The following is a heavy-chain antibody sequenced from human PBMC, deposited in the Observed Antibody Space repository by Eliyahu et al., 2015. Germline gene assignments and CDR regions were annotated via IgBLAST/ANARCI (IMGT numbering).Heavy chain of an antibody. CDR1: GXTFXGFX. Sequence: QVQLVQXGAEVKKPGASVXVSCKASGXTFXGFXMPWVRQAPGQGLEWMGWINPXSGGTKYAQKFQGRVTITTDTSISTAYMEXSRLRSDDTAVYYCASKYCTGGDCFLASFDYWGQGTPVTVSS. CDR3: ASKYCTGGDCFLASFDY. CDR2: INPXSGGT. J-gene: IGHJ4*02. V-gene: IGHV1-2*02. D-gene: IGHD2-8*02.